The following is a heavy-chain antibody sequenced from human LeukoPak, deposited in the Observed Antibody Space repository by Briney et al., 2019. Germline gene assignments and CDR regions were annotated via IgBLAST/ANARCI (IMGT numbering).Heavy chain of an antibody. CDR3: ARDHRPEIQYYYMDV. CDR1: GFSLSNYG. V-gene: IGHV3-33*01. D-gene: IGHD1-14*01. J-gene: IGHJ6*03. Sequence: GGSLRLSCAASGFSLSNYGMHWVRQAPGKGLEWVAALLYDGNTKHFADSVRGRFTISRDISKNTFYVQMNSLTAEDTAVYYCARDHRPEIQYYYMDVWGKGTTVAVSS. CDR2: LLYDGNTK.